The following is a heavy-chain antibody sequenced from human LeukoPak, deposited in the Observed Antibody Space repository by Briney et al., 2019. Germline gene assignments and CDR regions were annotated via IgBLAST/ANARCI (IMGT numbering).Heavy chain of an antibody. CDR1: GDTFTSYY. V-gene: IGHV1-46*01. D-gene: IGHD5-18*01. J-gene: IGHJ4*02. CDR3: ARHLEGSSFTWIQSSTPHAFDY. Sequence: GASVKVSCKASGDTFTSYYMHWVRHAPGQGLEWMGVINPSGGSTSYAQKFQGRVTMTRDTSTSTVYMELSSLRSEDTAVYYCARHLEGSSFTWIQSSTPHAFDYWGQGTLVTVSS. CDR2: INPSGGST.